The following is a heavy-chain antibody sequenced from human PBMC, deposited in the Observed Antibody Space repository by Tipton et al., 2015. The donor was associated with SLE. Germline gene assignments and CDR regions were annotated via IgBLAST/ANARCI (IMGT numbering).Heavy chain of an antibody. CDR3: VRQWDSHDY. J-gene: IGHJ4*02. V-gene: IGHV4-59*08. Sequence: TLSLTCTVSGGSISSYFWSWIRQPPGKGLEWIGNMYYSGSNSYNPSLKSRVTISVDTSKNQFSLKLTSMTAADTAVYYCVRQWDSHDYWGQGTLVTVSS. CDR1: GGSISSYF. CDR2: MYYSGSN. D-gene: IGHD1-26*01.